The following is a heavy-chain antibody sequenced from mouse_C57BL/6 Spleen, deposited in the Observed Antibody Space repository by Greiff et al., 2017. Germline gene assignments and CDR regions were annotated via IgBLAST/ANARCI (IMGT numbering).Heavy chain of an antibody. CDR3: ARREGNYAMDY. CDR1: GFTFSDYG. J-gene: IGHJ4*01. CDR2: ISSGSSTI. V-gene: IGHV5-17*01. Sequence: EVQVVESGGGLVKPGGSLKLSCAASGFTFSDYGMHWVRQAPEKGLEWVAYISSGSSTIYYADTVKGRFTISRDSDKNTLFLQMTSLRSEDTAMYYCARREGNYAMDYWGQGTSVTVSS.